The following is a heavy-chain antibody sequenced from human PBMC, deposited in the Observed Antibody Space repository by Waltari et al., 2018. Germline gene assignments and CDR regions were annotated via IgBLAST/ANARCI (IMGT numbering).Heavy chain of an antibody. D-gene: IGHD1-26*01. Sequence: QVQLVQSGAEVKKPGSSVKVSCKASGGTFSSYAISWVRQAHGQGLEWMGGIIPIFGTATSAQKFHVRVTITADESTSTVYIELSSLRSEDTAVYYCARLIVGNRLNGERIDYWGQGTLVTVSS. CDR2: IIPIFGTA. J-gene: IGHJ4*02. CDR3: ARLIVGNRLNGERIDY. V-gene: IGHV1-69*13. CDR1: GGTFSSYA.